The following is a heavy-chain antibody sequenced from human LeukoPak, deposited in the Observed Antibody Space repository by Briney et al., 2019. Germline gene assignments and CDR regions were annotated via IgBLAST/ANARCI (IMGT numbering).Heavy chain of an antibody. CDR3: AGLSLDTAMVDYYYYYYLDV. CDR2: ISSSSSYI. CDR1: GFTFSSYS. V-gene: IGHV3-21*01. Sequence: PGGSLRLSCAASGFTFSSYSMSWVRQASGKGLEWDSSISSSSSYIYYADSVKGRFTISRDNAKHSLYLQMNSLRAEDTAVYYCAGLSLDTAMVDYYYYYYLDVWGKGTTVTVSS. D-gene: IGHD5-18*01. J-gene: IGHJ6*03.